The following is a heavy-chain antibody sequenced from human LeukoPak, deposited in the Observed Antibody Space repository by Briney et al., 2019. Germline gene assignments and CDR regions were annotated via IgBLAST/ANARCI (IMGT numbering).Heavy chain of an antibody. D-gene: IGHD4-11*01. J-gene: IGHJ4*02. CDR1: GGSISSSY. Sequence: SETLSLNCTVSGGSISSSYWSWIRQPPGKGLEWIGYIYYSGSTNYNPSLKSRVTISVDTSKNQFSLKLNSVTAADTAVYYCARQGPLTTAVTTRTDPFDYGGQGTLVTVSS. CDR3: ARQGPLTTAVTTRTDPFDY. V-gene: IGHV4-59*08. CDR2: IYYSGST.